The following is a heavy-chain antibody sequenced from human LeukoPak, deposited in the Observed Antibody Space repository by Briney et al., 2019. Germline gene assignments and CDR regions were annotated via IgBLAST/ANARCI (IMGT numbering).Heavy chain of an antibody. CDR1: GGSFSGYY. V-gene: IGHV4-34*01. D-gene: IGHD3-3*02. CDR2: INHSGST. J-gene: IGHJ4*02. CDR3: ARGRVFKAFRLGQKEYFDY. Sequence: SETLSLACAVYGGSFSGYYWGWVSQPRGEALEWIGEINHSGSTNYHPSRKSRVTLSVDTSKNQFSLRLSSVNAAGPVVFLCARGRVFKAFRLGQKEYFDYWGQGTLVTVSS.